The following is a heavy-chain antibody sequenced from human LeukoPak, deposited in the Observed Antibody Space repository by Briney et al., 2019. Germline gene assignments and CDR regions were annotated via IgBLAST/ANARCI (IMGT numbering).Heavy chain of an antibody. D-gene: IGHD2-2*01. CDR2: INHIGST. CDR1: GGSFSGYY. V-gene: IGHV4-34*01. J-gene: IGHJ5*02. Sequence: ASETLSLTCAVYGGSFSGYYWSWIRQPPGKGLEWIGEINHIGSTNYNPSLKSRVTISVDTSKKQFSLKLSSVTAADTAVYYCARGPPPKYCSSTSCYRHRWFDPWGQGTLVTVSS. CDR3: ARGPPPKYCSSTSCYRHRWFDP.